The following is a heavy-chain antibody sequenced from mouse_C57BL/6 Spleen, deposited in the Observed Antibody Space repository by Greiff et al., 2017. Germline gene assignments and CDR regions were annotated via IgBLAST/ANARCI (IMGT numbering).Heavy chain of an antibody. CDR1: GYAFSSSW. V-gene: IGHV1-82*01. J-gene: IGHJ4*01. CDR3: ARSADWPSMDY. CDR2: IYPGDGDT. D-gene: IGHD4-1*01. Sequence: QVQLQQSGPELVKPGASVKISCKASGYAFSSSWMNWVKQRPGKGLEWIGRIYPGDGDTNYNGKFKGKATLTADKSSSTAYMQLSSLTSEDSAVYFCARSADWPSMDYWGQGTSVTVSS.